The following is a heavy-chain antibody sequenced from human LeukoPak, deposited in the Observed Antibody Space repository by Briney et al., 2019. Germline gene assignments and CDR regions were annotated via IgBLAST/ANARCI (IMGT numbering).Heavy chain of an antibody. CDR1: GYTFTGYY. CDR2: INPNSGGT. D-gene: IGHD6-19*01. CDR3: ARDFGSGWDFDY. V-gene: IGHV1-2*02. J-gene: IGHJ4*02. Sequence: ASVKVSCKASGYTFTGYYMHWVRQAPGQGLEWMGWINPNSGGTNYAQKFQGRVTITRDTSISTAYMELSRLRSDDTAVYYCARDFGSGWDFDYWGQGTLVTVSS.